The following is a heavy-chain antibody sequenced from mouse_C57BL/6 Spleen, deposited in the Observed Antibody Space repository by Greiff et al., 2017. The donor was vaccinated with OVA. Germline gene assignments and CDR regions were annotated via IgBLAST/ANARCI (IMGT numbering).Heavy chain of an antibody. CDR2: ISYDGSN. Sequence: DVKLQESGPGLVKPSQSLSLTCSVTGYSITSGYYWNWIRQFPGNKLEWMGYISYDGSNNYNPSLKNRISITRDTSKNQFFLKLNSVTTEDTATYYCARAGTKAMDYWGQGTSVTVSS. CDR3: ARAGTKAMDY. CDR1: GYSITSGYY. D-gene: IGHD4-1*01. J-gene: IGHJ4*01. V-gene: IGHV3-6*01.